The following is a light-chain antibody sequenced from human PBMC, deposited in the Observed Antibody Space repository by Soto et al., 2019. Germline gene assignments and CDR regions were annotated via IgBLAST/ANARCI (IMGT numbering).Light chain of an antibody. CDR2: DVS. Sequence: QSVLTQPASVSGSPGQSITISCTGTSSDVGGYNYVSWYQQHPGKAPKFMIYDVSNRPSGVSNRFSGSKSGNTASLTISGLQAEDEADYYCSSYTSSSSLYVCGTGTKVTVL. CDR3: SSYTSSSSLYV. J-gene: IGLJ1*01. CDR1: SSDVGGYNY. V-gene: IGLV2-14*01.